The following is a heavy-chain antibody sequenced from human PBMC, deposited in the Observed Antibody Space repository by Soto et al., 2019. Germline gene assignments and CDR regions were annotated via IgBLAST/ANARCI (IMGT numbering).Heavy chain of an antibody. V-gene: IGHV1-46*03. Sequence: EASVKVSCKASEYTFTTYSLHWVRQAPGQGLEWMGIINPTSSSTSDAQKFQGRVTMTRDTSTSTVYMELSSLISEDAAVYYCARDLYSSSWYVRAFDMWGQGTMVTVSS. D-gene: IGHD6-13*01. CDR3: ARDLYSSSWYVRAFDM. CDR2: INPTSSST. CDR1: EYTFTTYS. J-gene: IGHJ3*02.